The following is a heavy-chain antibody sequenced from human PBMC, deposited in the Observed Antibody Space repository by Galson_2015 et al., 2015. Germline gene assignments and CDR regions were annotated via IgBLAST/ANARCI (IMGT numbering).Heavy chain of an antibody. D-gene: IGHD2-15*01. CDR2: IYPGDSDT. CDR3: ARLGPAEADIVVVVAAPGFDY. Sequence: QSGAEVKKPGESLKISCTGSGYSFTSYWIGWVRQMPGKGLEWMGIIYPGDSDTRYSPSFQGQVTISADESISTAYLQWSSLKASDTAMYYCARLGPAEADIVVVVAAPGFDYWGQGTLVTVSS. V-gene: IGHV5-51*01. J-gene: IGHJ4*02. CDR1: GYSFTSYW.